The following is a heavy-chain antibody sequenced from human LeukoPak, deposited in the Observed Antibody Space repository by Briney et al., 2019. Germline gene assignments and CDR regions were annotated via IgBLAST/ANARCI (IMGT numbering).Heavy chain of an antibody. CDR3: ARANGKDHYFDY. CDR2: INPSGGST. V-gene: IGHV1-46*01. J-gene: IGHJ4*02. CDR1: GYTFTSYY. Sequence: ASVKVSCKASGYTFTSYYMHWVRQASGQGLEWMGIINPSGGSTSYAQKFQGRVTMTRDTSTSTVYMELSSLRSEDTAVYYCARANGKDHYFDYWGQGTLVTVSS.